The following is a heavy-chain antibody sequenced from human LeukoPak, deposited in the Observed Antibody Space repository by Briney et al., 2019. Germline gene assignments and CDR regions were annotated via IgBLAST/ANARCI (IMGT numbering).Heavy chain of an antibody. CDR3: ARGVPAFDY. CDR2: IYQSGST. V-gene: IGHV4-38-2*02. Sequence: SETLSLTCTVSGYSISSGYYWDWIRQPPGKGLEWIGSIYQSGSTYYNPSLKSRVTISAETSKNQFSLKLSSVTAADTAVYYCARGVPAFDYWGQGTLVTVSS. CDR1: GYSISSGYY. D-gene: IGHD1-1*01. J-gene: IGHJ4*02.